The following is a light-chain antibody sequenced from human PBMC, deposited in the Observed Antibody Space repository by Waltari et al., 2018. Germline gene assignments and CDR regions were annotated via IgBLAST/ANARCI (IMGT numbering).Light chain of an antibody. CDR1: QSVVIN. V-gene: IGKV3-15*01. CDR2: DTS. CDR3: QQYNNWPLA. J-gene: IGKJ5*01. Sequence: ERVMTQSPATLSVSPGERVTLSCRASQSVVINLAWYQQKPGPAPRLLSYDTSTRATGIPARFRGSGSGTEFTLTISSLQSEDFAVYYCQQYNNWPLAFGQGTRLEIK.